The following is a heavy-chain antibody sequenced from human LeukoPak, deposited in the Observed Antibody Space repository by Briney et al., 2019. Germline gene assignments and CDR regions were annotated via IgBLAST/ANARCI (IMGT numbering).Heavy chain of an antibody. CDR2: INPSGGST. D-gene: IGHD2-2*01. J-gene: IGHJ4*02. CDR3: AGPPTCSGSTSCAPSY. CDR1: GYTFTSYY. V-gene: IGHV1-46*01. Sequence: GASVKVSCKASGYTFTSYYMHWVRQAPGQGLEWMGIINPSGGSTSYAQKFQGRVTMTRDTSTSTVYMELSSLRSEDTAVYYCAGPPTCSGSTSCAPSYWGQGTLVTVSS.